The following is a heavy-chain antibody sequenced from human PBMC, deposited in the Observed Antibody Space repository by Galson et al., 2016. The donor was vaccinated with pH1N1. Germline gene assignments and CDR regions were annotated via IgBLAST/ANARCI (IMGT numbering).Heavy chain of an antibody. CDR1: GFTFDDYA. V-gene: IGHV3-9*01. Sequence: SLRLSCAASGFTFDDYAMHWVRQVPGKGLEWVSGISWNSGSIGYADSVKGRFTISRDNSKSALYLQMNSLRPEDTAVYYCAKAGDIPARPDKYQYYYGMDVWGQGTTVTVSS. CDR2: ISWNSGSI. CDR3: AKAGDIPARPDKYQYYYGMDV. J-gene: IGHJ6*02. D-gene: IGHD6-6*01.